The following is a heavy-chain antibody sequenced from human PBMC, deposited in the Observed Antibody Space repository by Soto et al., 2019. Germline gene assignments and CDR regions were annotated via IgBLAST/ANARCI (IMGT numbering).Heavy chain of an antibody. CDR3: ARGALTMIVVLDY. V-gene: IGHV3-30-3*01. Sequence: QVQLVESGGGVVQPGRSLRLSCAASGFTFSSYAMHWVRQAPGKGLEWVAVISYDGSNKYYADSVKGRFTISRDNSKNTLYLQMNSLRAEDTAVYYCARGALTMIVVLDYWGQGTLVTVSS. J-gene: IGHJ4*02. CDR1: GFTFSSYA. CDR2: ISYDGSNK. D-gene: IGHD3-22*01.